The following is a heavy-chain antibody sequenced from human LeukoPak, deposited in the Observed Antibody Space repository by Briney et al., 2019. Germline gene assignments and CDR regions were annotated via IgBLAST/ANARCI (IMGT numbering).Heavy chain of an antibody. Sequence: ASVKVSCKVSGCTLTELSMHWVRQAPGKGLEGMGGVDAEDGERIYAQKFQGRVTRTEDTSTDTAYMELSSLRSEDTAVYYCATVEYYDSSGYHNGYYFDYWGQGTLVTVSS. CDR1: GCTLTELS. D-gene: IGHD3-22*01. CDR3: ATVEYYDSSGYHNGYYFDY. CDR2: VDAEDGER. V-gene: IGHV1-24*01. J-gene: IGHJ4*02.